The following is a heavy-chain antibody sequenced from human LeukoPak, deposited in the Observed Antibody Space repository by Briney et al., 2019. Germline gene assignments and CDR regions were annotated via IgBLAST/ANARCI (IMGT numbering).Heavy chain of an antibody. V-gene: IGHV1-69*13. CDR2: IMSMFGTA. D-gene: IGHD4-11*01. CDR3: ARGRVSSSTWYSTYYYYFYMDV. J-gene: IGHJ6*03. Sequence: SVKVSCKASGGTFSSYALTWVRQAPGQGLEWMGGIMSMFGTAKYAQKFQGRVTITADESTSTAYMELSSLRSEDTAVYYCARGRVSSSTWYSTYYYYFYMDVWGKGTTVTVSS. CDR1: GGTFSSYA.